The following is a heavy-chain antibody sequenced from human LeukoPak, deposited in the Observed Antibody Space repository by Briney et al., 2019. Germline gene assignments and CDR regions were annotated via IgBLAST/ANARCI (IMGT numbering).Heavy chain of an antibody. Sequence: GGSLRLTCAASGFTFSSYAMSWVRQAPGKGLEWVSAISGSGGSTYYADSVKGRFTISRDNSKNTLYLQMNSLRAEDTAVYYCAKDSGIAAAGTPYYFDYWGQGTLVTVSS. CDR2: ISGSGGST. J-gene: IGHJ4*02. V-gene: IGHV3-23*01. CDR1: GFTFSSYA. CDR3: AKDSGIAAAGTPYYFDY. D-gene: IGHD6-13*01.